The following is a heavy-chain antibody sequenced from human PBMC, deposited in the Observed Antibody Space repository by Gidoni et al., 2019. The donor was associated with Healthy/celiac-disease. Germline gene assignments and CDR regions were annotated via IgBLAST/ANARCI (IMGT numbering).Heavy chain of an antibody. CDR3: ARDTGTTPSSWPYYYYGMDV. Sequence: QVQLQESGPGLVKPSQTLSLTCTVSGGSISRGCYYWSWIRQHPGKGLEWIGYIYYSGSTYYNPSLKSRVTISVDTSKNQFSLKLSSVTAADTAVYYCARDTGTTPSSWPYYYYGMDVWGQGTTVTVSS. CDR1: GGSISRGCYY. V-gene: IGHV4-31*03. CDR2: IYYSGST. D-gene: IGHD6-13*01. J-gene: IGHJ6*02.